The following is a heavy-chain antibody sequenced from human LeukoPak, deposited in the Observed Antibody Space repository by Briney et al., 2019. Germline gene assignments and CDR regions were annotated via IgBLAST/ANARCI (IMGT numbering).Heavy chain of an antibody. CDR3: AKVLASGSYYPFDY. J-gene: IGHJ4*02. Sequence: GGSLRLSCAASGFTFSNFGMSWVRQAPGKGLEWVSVISGSGGSTYYADSVKGRFTISRDNSKNTLYLQMNSLRAEDTAVYYCAKVLASGSYYPFDYWGQGTLVTVSS. D-gene: IGHD3-10*01. CDR2: ISGSGGST. V-gene: IGHV3-23*01. CDR1: GFTFSNFG.